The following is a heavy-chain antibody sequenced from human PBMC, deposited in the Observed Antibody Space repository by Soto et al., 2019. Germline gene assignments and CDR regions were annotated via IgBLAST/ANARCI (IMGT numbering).Heavy chain of an antibody. CDR3: ARAFNYYDTTGYYLSWYFDL. Sequence: QVQLVECGGGVVQPGRSLRLSCVVSGFTLSSYAMHWVRQAPGKGLEWVALISYDGGKKYYADSVKGRFTISRDNSKNALYLQMNSLRAEDTAVYYCARAFNYYDTTGYYLSWYFDLWGRGTLVTVSS. D-gene: IGHD3-22*01. CDR2: ISYDGGKK. V-gene: IGHV3-30-3*01. CDR1: GFTLSSYA. J-gene: IGHJ2*01.